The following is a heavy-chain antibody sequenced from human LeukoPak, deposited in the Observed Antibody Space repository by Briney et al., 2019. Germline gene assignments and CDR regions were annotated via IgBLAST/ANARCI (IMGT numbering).Heavy chain of an antibody. CDR2: IYYSGST. CDR1: GGSISSSSYY. V-gene: IGHV4-39*01. CDR3: AGRYYDFWSGSKEVFDY. D-gene: IGHD3-3*01. J-gene: IGHJ4*02. Sequence: SETLSLTCTVSGGSISSSSYYWGWIRQRPGKGLEWIGSIYYSGSTYYNPSLMRRVTISVDTSKNLFSLKLRSVTAADRAVYYCAGRYYDFWSGSKEVFDYWGQGTLVTVSS.